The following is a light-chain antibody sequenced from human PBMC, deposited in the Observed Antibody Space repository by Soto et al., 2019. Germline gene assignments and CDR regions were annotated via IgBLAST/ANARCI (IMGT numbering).Light chain of an antibody. V-gene: IGLV2-14*01. J-gene: IGLJ3*02. Sequence: QSVLTQPSSVSGSPGQSITISCTGSNSDVGGYNFVSWYQQHPGKAPKLMIYEVSNRPSGVSNRFSGSKSGNTASLTISGLQAEDEADYYCNSYTSSSARVFGGGTKLTVL. CDR2: EVS. CDR3: NSYTSSSARV. CDR1: NSDVGGYNF.